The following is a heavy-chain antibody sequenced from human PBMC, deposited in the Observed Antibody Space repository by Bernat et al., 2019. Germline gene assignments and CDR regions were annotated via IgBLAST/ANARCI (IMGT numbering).Heavy chain of an antibody. D-gene: IGHD5-18*01. CDR2: INPSGGST. V-gene: IGHV1-46*03. CDR1: GYTFTSYY. CDR3: ARSSQLWLGIDY. J-gene: IGHJ4*02. Sequence: GAEVRKRGAAGKGSCKASGYTFTSYYMHWVRQAPGQGLEWMGIINPSGGSTSYAQKFQGRVTMTRDTSTSTVYMELSSLRSEDTAVYYCARSSQLWLGIDYWGQGTLVTVSS.